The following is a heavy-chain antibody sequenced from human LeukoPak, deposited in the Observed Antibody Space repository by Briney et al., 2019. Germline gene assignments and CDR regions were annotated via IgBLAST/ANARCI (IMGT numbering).Heavy chain of an antibody. CDR3: ARSARGYSYAYESNFDY. D-gene: IGHD5-18*01. J-gene: IGHJ4*02. CDR2: IIPIFGTA. Sequence: PVKVSCKASGGTFSSYAISWVRQAPGQGLEWMGGIIPIFGTANYAQKFQGRVTITADESTSTAYMEPSSLRSEDTAVYYCARSARGYSYAYESNFDYWGQGTLVTVSS. CDR1: GGTFSSYA. V-gene: IGHV1-69*13.